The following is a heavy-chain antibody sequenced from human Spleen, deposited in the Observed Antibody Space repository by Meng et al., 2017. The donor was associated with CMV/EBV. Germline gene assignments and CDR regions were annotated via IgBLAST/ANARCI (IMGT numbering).Heavy chain of an antibody. CDR2: IYSGGST. Sequence: GESLKISCAASGFTVSSNYMSWVRQAPGKGLEWVSVIYSGGSTYYADSVKGRFTISRDNAKNSLYLQMNNLRAEDTAMYYCARDRAAGQYRGTLWGQGTLVTVSS. CDR1: GFTVSSNY. J-gene: IGHJ4*02. D-gene: IGHD5-18*01. CDR3: ARDRAAGQYRGTL. V-gene: IGHV3-53*01.